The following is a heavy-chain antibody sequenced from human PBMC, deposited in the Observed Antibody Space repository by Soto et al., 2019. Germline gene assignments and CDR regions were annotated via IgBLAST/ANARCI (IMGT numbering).Heavy chain of an antibody. D-gene: IGHD3-22*01. CDR3: ATAYVYDFENSNYYRDAFDI. CDR2: MYPDDSDI. CDR1: GYSLSFYW. J-gene: IGHJ3*02. Sequence: PRESLKISCKASGYSLSFYWIGLVRQMPGKGLDWMAIMYPDDSDIRYSPSFEAHVTISADKSTSTAFLQWSSLKASDTAMYYCATAYVYDFENSNYYRDAFDIWGQGTLVTVS. V-gene: IGHV5-51*01.